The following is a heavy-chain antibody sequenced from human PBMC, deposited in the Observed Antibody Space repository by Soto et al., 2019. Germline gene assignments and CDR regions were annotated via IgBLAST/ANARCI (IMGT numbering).Heavy chain of an antibody. Sequence: TSETLSLTCTVSGGSISSYYWGWIRQPPGKGLEWIGSIYYSGSTYYNPSLKSRVTISVDTSKNQFSLKLSSVTAADTAVYYCARQDTGPTSSGYYCAFDIWGQGTMVTVSS. D-gene: IGHD3-22*01. CDR1: GGSISSYY. CDR2: IYYSGST. J-gene: IGHJ3*02. V-gene: IGHV4-39*01. CDR3: ARQDTGPTSSGYYCAFDI.